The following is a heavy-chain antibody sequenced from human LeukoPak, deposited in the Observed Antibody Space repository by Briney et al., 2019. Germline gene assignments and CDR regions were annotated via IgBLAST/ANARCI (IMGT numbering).Heavy chain of an antibody. CDR1: GFTFSSYA. J-gene: IGHJ5*02. Sequence: PGGSLRLSCAASGFTFSSYAMSWVRQAPGKGLEWVSAISGSGGSTYYADSVKGRFAISRDNSKSTLYLQMNSLRAEDTAVYYCAKGGRITMVQGNWFDPWGQGTLVTVSS. CDR2: ISGSGGST. D-gene: IGHD3-10*01. V-gene: IGHV3-23*01. CDR3: AKGGRITMVQGNWFDP.